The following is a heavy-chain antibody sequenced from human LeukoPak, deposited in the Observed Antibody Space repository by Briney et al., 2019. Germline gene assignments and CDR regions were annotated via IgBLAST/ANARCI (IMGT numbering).Heavy chain of an antibody. CDR1: GGSFSGYY. Sequence: SETLSLTCAVYGGSFSGYYWSWIRQPPGKGLEWIGEINHSGSTNYNPSLKSRVTISVDTSKNQFSLKLSSVTAADTAVYYCASLYSSSSFEGGYWGQGTLVTVSS. D-gene: IGHD6-6*01. V-gene: IGHV4-34*01. CDR2: INHSGST. CDR3: ASLYSSSSFEGGY. J-gene: IGHJ4*02.